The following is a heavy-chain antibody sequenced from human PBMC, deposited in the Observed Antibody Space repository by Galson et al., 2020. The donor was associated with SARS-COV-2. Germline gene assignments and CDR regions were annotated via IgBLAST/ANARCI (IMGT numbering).Heavy chain of an antibody. J-gene: IGHJ6*02. V-gene: IGHV4-59*12. Sequence: ETSETLSLTCTVSGGSISSYYWSWIRQPPGKGLEWIGYIYYSGSTNYNPSLKSRVTISVDTSKNQFSLKLSSVTAADTAVYYCARDLEYSSSSYYYYGMDVWGQGTTVTVSS. D-gene: IGHD6-6*01. CDR1: GGSISSYY. CDR3: ARDLEYSSSSYYYYGMDV. CDR2: IYYSGST.